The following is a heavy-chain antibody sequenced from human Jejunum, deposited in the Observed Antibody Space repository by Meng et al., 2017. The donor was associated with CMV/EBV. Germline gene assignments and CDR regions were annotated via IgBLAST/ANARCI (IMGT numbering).Heavy chain of an antibody. CDR1: RFTFSTDW. J-gene: IGHJ4*02. CDR2: IMQDGSDK. V-gene: IGHV3-7*01. CDR3: ARNLVGSKATFDY. Sequence: SRFTFSTDWVSWVRRAPGKGLEWVTDIMQDGSDKYYLNSVKGRFTVSRDNAKNSLYLQIHSLRAEDTAVYYCARNLVGSKATFDYWGQGTLVTVSS. D-gene: IGHD2-8*02.